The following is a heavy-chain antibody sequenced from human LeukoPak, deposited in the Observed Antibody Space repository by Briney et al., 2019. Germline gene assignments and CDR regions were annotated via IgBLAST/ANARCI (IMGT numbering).Heavy chain of an antibody. CDR2: LYYSGST. Sequence: SETLSLTCTVSGGSLSSYYWSWIRQPPGKGLEWIGYLYYSGSTNYNPSLKSRVTISVDTSKNQFSLKLSSVTAADTAVYYCARSGRNSWFYFDLWGQGTLVTVSS. D-gene: IGHD6-13*01. J-gene: IGHJ4*02. CDR3: ARSGRNSWFYFDL. CDR1: GGSLSSYY. V-gene: IGHV4-59*01.